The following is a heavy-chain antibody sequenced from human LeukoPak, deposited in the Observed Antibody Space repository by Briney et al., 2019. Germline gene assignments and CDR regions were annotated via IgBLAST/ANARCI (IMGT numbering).Heavy chain of an antibody. CDR3: ARNGAYYDSSGYSDHDAFDI. CDR1: GGSISSYY. V-gene: IGHV4-38-2*02. D-gene: IGHD3-22*01. Sequence: PSETLSFTCTVSGGSISSYYWGWIRQPPGKGLEWIGSIYHSGSTYYNPSLKSRVTISVDTSKNQFSLKLSSVTAADTAVYYCARNGAYYDSSGYSDHDAFDIWGQGTMVTVSS. J-gene: IGHJ3*02. CDR2: IYHSGST.